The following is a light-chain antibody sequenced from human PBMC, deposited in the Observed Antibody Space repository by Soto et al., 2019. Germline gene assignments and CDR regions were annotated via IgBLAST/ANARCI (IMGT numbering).Light chain of an antibody. CDR3: QHYNSNPWT. CDR1: ENINGW. J-gene: IGKJ1*01. V-gene: IGKV1-5*01. Sequence: IQMTQSPSTLSASVGDRVTITCRASENINGWLAWYQQKPGKAPKVLIFAASTLESGVPSRFSGSGSATEFTLTITSLQPDDFATYYCQHYNSNPWTFGRGTKVDIK. CDR2: AAS.